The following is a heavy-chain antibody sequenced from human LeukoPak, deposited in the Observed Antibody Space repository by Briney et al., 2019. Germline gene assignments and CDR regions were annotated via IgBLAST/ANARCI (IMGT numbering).Heavy chain of an antibody. J-gene: IGHJ4*02. D-gene: IGHD6-13*01. CDR3: ARDIAAAAYFDY. V-gene: IGHV3-21*01. Sequence: AGGSLRLSCAGSGLTFSTYNMNWVRQAPGKGLEWVSSISTSGIYIYYADSVKGRFTISRDNAKNSLYLQMNSLRAEDTAVYYCARDIAAAAYFDYWGQGTLVTVSS. CDR2: ISTSGIYI. CDR1: GLTFSTYN.